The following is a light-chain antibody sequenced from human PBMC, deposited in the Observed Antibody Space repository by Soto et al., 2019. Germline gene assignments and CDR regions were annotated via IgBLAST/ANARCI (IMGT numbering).Light chain of an antibody. Sequence: IHMTQSPATLSVSPGERATLSCRASQTIYSNVAWYQQRPGQAPRLLIYRASARATGIPARFSGSGSGTEFTLTIGSLQSEDSAVYYCQQYGSSPRTFGQGTKVEIK. CDR2: RAS. CDR1: QTIYSN. V-gene: IGKV3-15*01. CDR3: QQYGSSPRT. J-gene: IGKJ1*01.